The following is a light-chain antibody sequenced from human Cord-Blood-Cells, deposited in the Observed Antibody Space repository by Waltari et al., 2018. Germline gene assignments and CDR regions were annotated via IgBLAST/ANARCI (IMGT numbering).Light chain of an antibody. CDR3: SSYTSSSNVV. CDR1: SSDVGGYNY. CDR2: EVS. V-gene: IGLV2-14*01. J-gene: IGLJ2*01. Sequence: QSALTQPASVSGSPGQSITISCTGTSSDVGGYNYVSWYQQHPGKAPKLMIYEVSNRPSGVSNRFSGSKSGNTASLTISGLQVEDEADYYCSSYTSSSNVVFGGGTKLTVL.